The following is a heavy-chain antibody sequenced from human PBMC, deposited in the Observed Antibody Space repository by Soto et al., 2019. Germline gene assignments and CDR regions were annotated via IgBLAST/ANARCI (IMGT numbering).Heavy chain of an antibody. CDR1: GFTFSAYG. CDR3: ARAHGPSLGSCLDL. CDR2: IWYDVGSE. J-gene: IGHJ5*02. V-gene: IGHV3-33*01. Sequence: QVQLVESGGGVVQPGRSLRLSCAASGFTFSAYGMHWVRQAPGEGLEWVAVIWYDVGSEYYADSVEGRFTISRDNAKNTVYLHMDTLRGDDTAVYYCARAHGPSLGSCLDLWGQGTLVTVSS. D-gene: IGHD2-2*01.